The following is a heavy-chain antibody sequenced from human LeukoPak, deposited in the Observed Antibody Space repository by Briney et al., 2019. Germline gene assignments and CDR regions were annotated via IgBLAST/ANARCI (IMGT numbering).Heavy chain of an antibody. Sequence: SGPTLVNPPQTLTLTCTFSGFSLSASGVGVGWIRQPPGKALEWLALTYWDADKRYSPSLKSRLTITKYASKLQAVLTMPNMEPVDTATYYCALSGQGDYALAFDYWGGGTLVTVSS. CDR3: ALSGQGDYALAFDY. D-gene: IGHD4-17*01. CDR1: GFSLSASGVG. J-gene: IGHJ4*02. V-gene: IGHV2-5*02. CDR2: TYWDADK.